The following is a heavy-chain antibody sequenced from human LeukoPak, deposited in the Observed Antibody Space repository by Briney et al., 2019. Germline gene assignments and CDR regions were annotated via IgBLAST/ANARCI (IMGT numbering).Heavy chain of an antibody. CDR3: ARVVATVVDY. V-gene: IGHV4-59*01. J-gene: IGHJ4*02. CDR1: GGPISSYY. CDR2: IYYSGST. D-gene: IGHD5-12*01. Sequence: PSETLSLTCTVSGGPISSYYWSWIRQPPGKGLEWIGYIYYSGSTNYNPSLKSRVTISVDTSKNQFSLKLSSVTAADTAVYYCARVVATVVDYWGQGTLVTVSS.